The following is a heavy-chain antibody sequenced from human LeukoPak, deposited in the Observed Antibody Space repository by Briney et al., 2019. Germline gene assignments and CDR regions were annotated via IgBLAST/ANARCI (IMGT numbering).Heavy chain of an antibody. CDR1: GYSISSGYF. D-gene: IGHD3-3*01. V-gene: IGHV4-38-2*02. J-gene: IGHJ6*03. Sequence: SETLSLTCTVSGYSISSGYFWGWIRQPPGKGLEWIGTIYHSGSTYYNASLESRVTISVDTSKNQFSLKLSSVTAADTAVYYCARASGGSITIFGVVNFENYYYMDVWGKGTTVTVSS. CDR3: ARASGGSITIFGVVNFENYYYMDV. CDR2: IYHSGST.